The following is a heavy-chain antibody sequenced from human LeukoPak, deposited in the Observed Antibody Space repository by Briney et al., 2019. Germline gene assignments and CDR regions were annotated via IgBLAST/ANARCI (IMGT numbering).Heavy chain of an antibody. CDR3: AKERWELQGEFDHYYGMDV. CDR2: ISGSGGVT. D-gene: IGHD1-26*01. Sequence: GGSLRLSCAASGFTFSSNAMSWVRQAPGKGLEWVSSISGSGGVTYYADSVKGRFTISRDNSKNTLYLQMNSLRAEDTAVYYCAKERWELQGEFDHYYGMDVWGQGTTVTVSS. J-gene: IGHJ6*02. CDR1: GFTFSSNA. V-gene: IGHV3-23*01.